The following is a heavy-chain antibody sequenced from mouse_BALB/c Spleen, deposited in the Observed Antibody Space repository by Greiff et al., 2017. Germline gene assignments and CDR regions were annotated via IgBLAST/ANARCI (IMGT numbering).Heavy chain of an antibody. Sequence: EVQLQESGPGLVKPSQSLSLTCTVTGYSITSDYAWNWIRQFPGNQLEWMGYISYSGSTSYNPSLKSRISITRDTSKNQFFLQLNSVTTEDTATYYCARGEIYYGSQFAYWGQGTLVTVSA. CDR2: ISYSGST. J-gene: IGHJ3*01. V-gene: IGHV3-2*02. D-gene: IGHD2-2*01. CDR3: ARGEIYYGSQFAY. CDR1: GYSITSDYA.